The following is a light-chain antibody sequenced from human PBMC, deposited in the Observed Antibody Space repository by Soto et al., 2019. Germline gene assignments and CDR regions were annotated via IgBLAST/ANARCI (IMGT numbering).Light chain of an antibody. J-gene: IGKJ3*01. Sequence: EVVLTQSPATLSLSPGERATLSCRASQSVSSYLAWYQQKPGQAPRLLIYAASNTAPGIPDRFSGSGSGTDFTLTISRLEPEDFAVFYCQQYGSSPFTFGPGTKVDIK. CDR1: QSVSSY. V-gene: IGKV3-20*01. CDR3: QQYGSSPFT. CDR2: AAS.